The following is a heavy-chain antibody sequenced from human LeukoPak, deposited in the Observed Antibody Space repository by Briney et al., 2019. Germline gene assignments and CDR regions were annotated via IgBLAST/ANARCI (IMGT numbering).Heavy chain of an antibody. CDR1: GYTFTDCY. J-gene: IGHJ4*02. Sequence: ASVKVSCKASGYTFTDCYIHWVRQAPGQGLEWMGWINPNSGGTNYAQRFQGRVALTRDTSISTTYMELSGLRFDDTAVYYCARDGSFDFWGQGTLVTVSS. CDR3: ARDGSFDF. CDR2: INPNSGGT. V-gene: IGHV1-2*02. D-gene: IGHD3-10*01.